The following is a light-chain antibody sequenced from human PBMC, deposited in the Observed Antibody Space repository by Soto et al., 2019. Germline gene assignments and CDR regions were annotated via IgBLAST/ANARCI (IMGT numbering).Light chain of an antibody. CDR1: QSISSTS. CDR2: GIS. CDR3: QHYSNSLWT. V-gene: IGKV3-20*01. Sequence: EIVLTQSPGTLSLSPGERATLSCRASQSISSTSLAWYQQKPGQAPRLLIYGISSRATGIPDRFSGSGSGTDFTLTINRREPEDFAVYFCQHYSNSLWTFGQGTKVEIK. J-gene: IGKJ1*01.